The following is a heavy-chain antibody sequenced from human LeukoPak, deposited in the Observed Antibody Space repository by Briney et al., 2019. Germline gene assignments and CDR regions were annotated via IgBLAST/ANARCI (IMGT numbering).Heavy chain of an antibody. D-gene: IGHD3-22*01. V-gene: IGHV1-46*01. CDR3: AREVSRGYYVRKNWFDP. J-gene: IGHJ5*02. Sequence: ASVKVSCKASGYTFTSYYMHWVRRAPGQGLEWMGIINPSGGSTSYAQKFQGRVTMTRDTSTSTVYMELSSLRSEDTAVYYCAREVSRGYYVRKNWFDPWGQGTLVTVSS. CDR1: GYTFTSYY. CDR2: INPSGGST.